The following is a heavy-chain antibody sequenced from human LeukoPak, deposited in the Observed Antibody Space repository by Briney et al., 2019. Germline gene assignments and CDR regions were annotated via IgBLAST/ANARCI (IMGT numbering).Heavy chain of an antibody. J-gene: IGHJ4*02. CDR2: INPNSGGT. V-gene: IGHV1-2*02. D-gene: IGHD3-10*01. CDR3: ARAAYYYGSGKA. Sequence: ASVKVSCKASGYTFTDYYIHWVRQTPGQGLEWMGWINPNSGGTNYAQKFQGRVTMTRDTSISTAYMELSRLRSDDTAVYYCARAAYYYGSGKAWGQGTLVTVSS. CDR1: GYTFTDYY.